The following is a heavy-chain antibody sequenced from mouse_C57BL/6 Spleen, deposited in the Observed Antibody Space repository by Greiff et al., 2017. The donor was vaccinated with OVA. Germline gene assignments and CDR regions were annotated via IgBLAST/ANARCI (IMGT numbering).Heavy chain of an antibody. CDR2: IYPGSGST. J-gene: IGHJ2*01. V-gene: IGHV1-55*01. CDR1: GYTFTSYW. CDR3: AREGYDGYYEGGDY. D-gene: IGHD2-3*01. Sequence: QVHVKQPGAELVKPGASVKMSCKASGYTFTSYWITWVKQRPGQGLEWIGDIYPGSGSTNYNEKFKSKATLTVDTSSSTAYMQLSSLTSEDSAVYYGAREGYDGYYEGGDYWGQGTTLTVSS.